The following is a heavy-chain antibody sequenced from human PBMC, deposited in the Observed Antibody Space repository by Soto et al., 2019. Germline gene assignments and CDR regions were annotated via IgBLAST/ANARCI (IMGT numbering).Heavy chain of an antibody. CDR1: GFTFSSYA. CDR2: ISGSGGST. D-gene: IGHD1-26*01. V-gene: IGHV3-23*01. CDR3: ARRGSGSDYDY. Sequence: EVQLLESGGGLVQPGGSLRLSCAASGFTFSSYAMRWVRQAPGKGLEWVSAISGSGGSTYYADSVKGRFTISRDNSKNTLSLQMNSLRVEDTAVYYCARRGSGSDYDYWGQGTLVTVSS. J-gene: IGHJ4*02.